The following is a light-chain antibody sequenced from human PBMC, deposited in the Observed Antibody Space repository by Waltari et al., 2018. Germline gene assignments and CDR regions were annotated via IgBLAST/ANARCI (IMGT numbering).Light chain of an antibody. CDR3: QQYHESPPIT. CDR2: GAS. CDR1: QSISSQ. J-gene: IGKJ3*01. V-gene: IGKV3-15*01. Sequence: EIVMTQSPATRSVSPGERATLSCRASQSISSQLAWYQQKPGQAPRLLIYGASTRATGIPARFSGSGSGTEFTFTISSLQSEDFAVYFCQQYHESPPITFGPGTKVDIK.